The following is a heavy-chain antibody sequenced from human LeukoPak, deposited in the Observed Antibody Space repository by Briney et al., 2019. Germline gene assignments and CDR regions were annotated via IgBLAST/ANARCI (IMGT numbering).Heavy chain of an antibody. CDR1: GYTFTSYG. J-gene: IGHJ4*02. CDR3: ARGEDIEVVPAAQVRRGFDY. Sequence: GASVKVSCKASGYTFTSYGISWVRQAPGQGLEWMGWINAGNGNTKYSQKFQGRVTITRDTSASTAYMELSSLRSEDTAVYYCARGEDIEVVPAAQVRRGFDYWGQGTLVTVSS. D-gene: IGHD2-2*01. CDR2: INAGNGNT. V-gene: IGHV1-18*04.